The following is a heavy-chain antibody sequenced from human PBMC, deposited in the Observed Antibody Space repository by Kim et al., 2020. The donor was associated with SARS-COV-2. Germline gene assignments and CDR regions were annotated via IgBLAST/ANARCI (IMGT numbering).Heavy chain of an antibody. CDR3: AKDRPGDEPLNYGFLDY. Sequence: GGSLRLSCAASGFTFSSYAMSWVRQAPGKGLEWVSVISASGDNTFYADSVQGRFTISRDNSKNTLYLQMNSLRAEDTAVYYCAKDRPGDEPLNYGFLDYWGQGTLVTVSS. D-gene: IGHD4-17*01. J-gene: IGHJ4*02. V-gene: IGHV3-23*01. CDR1: GFTFSSYA. CDR2: ISASGDNT.